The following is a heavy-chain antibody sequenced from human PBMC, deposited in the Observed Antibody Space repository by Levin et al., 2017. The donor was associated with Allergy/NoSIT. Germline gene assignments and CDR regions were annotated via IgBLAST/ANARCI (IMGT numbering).Heavy chain of an antibody. J-gene: IGHJ6*03. Sequence: PGGSLRLSCKGSGYSFTSYWISWVRQMPGKGLEWMGRIDPSDSYTNYSPSFQGHVTISADKSISTAYLQWSSLKASDTAMYYCASHDIVVVPAAMEDYYYDYYMDVWGKGTTVTVSS. CDR2: IDPSDSYT. CDR3: ASHDIVVVPAAMEDYYYDYYMDV. V-gene: IGHV5-10-1*01. D-gene: IGHD2-2*01. CDR1: GYSFTSYW.